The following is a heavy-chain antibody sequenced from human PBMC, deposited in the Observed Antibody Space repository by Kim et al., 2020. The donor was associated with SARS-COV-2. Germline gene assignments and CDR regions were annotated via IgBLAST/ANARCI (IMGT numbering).Heavy chain of an antibody. CDR3: ARYCGGDCGWYFDV. J-gene: IGHJ2*01. V-gene: IGHV3-7*01. CDR2: IKQEGDEK. CDR1: GFTFTYHW. D-gene: IGHD2-21*02. Sequence: GGSLRLSCEASGFTFTYHWMAWVRQVPGKGLEWVGNIKQEGDEKYYVSSVKGRFTISRDNTKNSVSLQMNSLRVEDTGVYYCARYCGGDCGWYFDVWGRGTLVTVSS.